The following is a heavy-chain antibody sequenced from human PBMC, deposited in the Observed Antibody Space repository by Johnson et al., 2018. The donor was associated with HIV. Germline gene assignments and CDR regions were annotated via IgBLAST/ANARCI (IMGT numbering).Heavy chain of an antibody. CDR1: GFTFSDYY. D-gene: IGHD2-2*01. J-gene: IGHJ3*02. V-gene: IGHV3-11*04. Sequence: VQLVESGGGVIRPGGSLRLSCAASGFTFSDYYMSWIRQAPGKGLEWVSYNSSSGSTIYYADSVKGRFTISRDNAKNSLYLQMNSLRAEDTAVYYCARNGLIPAAKGVAFDIWGQGTTVTVSS. CDR3: ARNGLIPAAKGVAFDI. CDR2: NSSSGSTI.